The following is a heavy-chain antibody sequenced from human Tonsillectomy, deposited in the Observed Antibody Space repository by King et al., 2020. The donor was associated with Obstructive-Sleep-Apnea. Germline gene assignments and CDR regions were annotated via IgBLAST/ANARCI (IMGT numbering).Heavy chain of an antibody. Sequence: VQLVESGGGLVQPGRSLRLSCAASGFTFDDYAMHWVRQAPGKGLEWVAGISWNSGSIGYADSVKGRFTSSRDNAKNFLYLQMNSLRAEDTALYYCAKDSGGSGWAYYYGMDVWGQGTTVTVSS. D-gene: IGHD6-19*01. CDR2: ISWNSGSI. CDR1: GFTFDDYA. CDR3: AKDSGGSGWAYYYGMDV. J-gene: IGHJ6*02. V-gene: IGHV3-9*01.